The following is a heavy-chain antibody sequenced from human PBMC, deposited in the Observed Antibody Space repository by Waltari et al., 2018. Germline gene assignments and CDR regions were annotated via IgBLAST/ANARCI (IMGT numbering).Heavy chain of an antibody. V-gene: IGHV5-51*01. Sequence: DVQLVQSGAEVKKPGESLNISCEASGYSFTSHWNGWVRQMPGKGPEWMGIIYPGDSDTRYSPSFQGQVTISADMSINTAYLQWSRLEPSDTAMYYCARSTDSSGYYDLFDYWGQGTLVSVSS. CDR1: GYSFTSHW. J-gene: IGHJ4*02. D-gene: IGHD3-22*01. CDR2: IYPGDSDT. CDR3: ARSTDSSGYYDLFDY.